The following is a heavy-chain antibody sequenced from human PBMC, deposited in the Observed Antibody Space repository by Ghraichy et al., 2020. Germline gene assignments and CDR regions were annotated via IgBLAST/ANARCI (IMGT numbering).Heavy chain of an antibody. CDR3: ARLTGPSALFNPLDY. CDR1: GFTFSRYA. J-gene: IGHJ4*02. D-gene: IGHD7-27*01. CDR2: ISGSGGST. V-gene: IGHV3-23*01. Sequence: RGSLRLSCAASGFTFSRYAMSWVRQAPGKGLEWVAGISGSGGSTYYADSVKGRFTISRDSSQNTLYLQMNSLRADDTALYYCARLTGPSALFNPLDYWGQGTLVTVSS.